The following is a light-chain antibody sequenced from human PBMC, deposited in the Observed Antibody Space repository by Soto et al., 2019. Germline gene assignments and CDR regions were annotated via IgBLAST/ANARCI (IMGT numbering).Light chain of an antibody. CDR3: QQYGISGT. J-gene: IGKJ1*01. CDR1: QSVSSN. V-gene: IGKV3-20*01. Sequence: EIVITQCPATLSVSPGERPTLSCRASQSVSSNLAWYWQTPGQAPRLLIYGASNSATGIPDRFSGSGSGTDFTLTISRLEPEDLAVYYCQQYGISGTFGQGTQVDTK. CDR2: GAS.